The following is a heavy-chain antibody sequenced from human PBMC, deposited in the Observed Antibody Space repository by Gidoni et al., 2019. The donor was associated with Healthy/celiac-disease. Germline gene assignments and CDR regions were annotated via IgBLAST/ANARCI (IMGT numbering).Heavy chain of an antibody. CDR3: ASFVRYPGWAQADY. V-gene: IGHV3-21*01. CDR2: ISSSSSYI. Sequence: EVQLVESGGGLVKPGGSLRLSCAASGFTFSSYSMNWVRQAPGKGLEWVSSISSSSSYIYYADSVKGRFTISRDNAKNSLYLQMNSLRAEDTAVYYCASFVRYPGWAQADYWGQGTLVTVSS. D-gene: IGHD3-10*02. J-gene: IGHJ4*02. CDR1: GFTFSSYS.